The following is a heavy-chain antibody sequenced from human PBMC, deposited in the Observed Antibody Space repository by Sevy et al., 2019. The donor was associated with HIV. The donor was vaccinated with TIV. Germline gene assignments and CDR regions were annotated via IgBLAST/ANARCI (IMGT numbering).Heavy chain of an antibody. CDR1: GFSFSNYW. CDR2: IKLDGSEK. D-gene: IGHD2-2*01. Sequence: GGSLRLSCAASGFSFSNYWMSWVRQAPGKGLEWVANIKLDGSEKYYVDSVKGRFTISRDNAKKSLYLQMNRLRTEDTAVYYCARDCSSTTCLWGMDVWGQGTTVTVSS. CDR3: ARDCSSTTCLWGMDV. J-gene: IGHJ6*02. V-gene: IGHV3-7*03.